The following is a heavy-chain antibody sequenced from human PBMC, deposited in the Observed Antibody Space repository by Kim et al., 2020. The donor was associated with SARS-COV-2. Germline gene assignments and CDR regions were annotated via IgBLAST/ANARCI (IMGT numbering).Heavy chain of an antibody. CDR2: INTNTGNP. CDR3: ARVGVSSWDVDYYYGMDV. Sequence: ASVKVSCKASGYTFTSYAMNWVRQAPGQGLEWMGWINTNTGNPTYAQGFTGRFVVALDTSVSTAYLQISSLKAEDTAVYYCARVGVSSWDVDYYYGMDVWRQATTVTVCS. J-gene: IGHJ6*01. V-gene: IGHV7-4-1*02. CDR1: GYTFTSYA. D-gene: IGHD6-13*01.